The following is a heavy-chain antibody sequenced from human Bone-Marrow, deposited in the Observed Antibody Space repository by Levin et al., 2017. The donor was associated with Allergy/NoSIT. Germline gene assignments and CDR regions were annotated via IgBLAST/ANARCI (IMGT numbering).Heavy chain of an antibody. V-gene: IGHV3-53*01. CDR3: ARRMELAPLGY. Sequence: PGGSLRLSCAASGFTVSSNYMSWVRQAPGKGLEWVSVLYSGGSTYYADSVKGRFTISRDSSKNTLYLQMNSLRADDTAVYYCARRMELAPLGYWGQGTLVTVSS. J-gene: IGHJ4*02. D-gene: IGHD1-7*01. CDR2: LYSGGST. CDR1: GFTVSSNY.